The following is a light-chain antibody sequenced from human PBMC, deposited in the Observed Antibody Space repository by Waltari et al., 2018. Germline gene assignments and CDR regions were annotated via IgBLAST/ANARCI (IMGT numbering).Light chain of an antibody. CDR1: QGVARA. J-gene: IGKJ1*01. CDR3: QNYVRLPAT. Sequence: EIVLTQSPGTLSLSPGERATLSCRASQGVARALAWYPQKPGQPPRLLIYNTYTRATDVPDRFSGGGSGTDFSLTISRLEPEDFAVYYCQNYVRLPATFGQGTKVEIK. CDR2: NTY. V-gene: IGKV3-20*01.